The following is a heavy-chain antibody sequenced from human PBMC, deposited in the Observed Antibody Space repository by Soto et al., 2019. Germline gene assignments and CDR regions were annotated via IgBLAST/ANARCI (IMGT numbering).Heavy chain of an antibody. Sequence: SETLSLTCAVYGGSFSGYYWSWIRQPPGKGLEWIGEINHSGSTNYNPSLKSRVTISVDTSKNQFSLKLSSVTAADTAVYYCARPGRAPTYYYDSSGYFVYWGQGTLVTVSS. CDR1: GGSFSGYY. J-gene: IGHJ4*02. CDR3: ARPGRAPTYYYDSSGYFVY. CDR2: INHSGST. V-gene: IGHV4-34*01. D-gene: IGHD3-22*01.